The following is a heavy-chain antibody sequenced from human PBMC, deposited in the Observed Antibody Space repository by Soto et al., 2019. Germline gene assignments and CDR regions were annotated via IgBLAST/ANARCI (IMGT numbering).Heavy chain of an antibody. D-gene: IGHD6-13*01. CDR1: GFTFSDYY. CDR3: ARRGISARENDY. CDR2: ISSSGSIT. Sequence: QVQLVESGGGLVKPGGSLRLSCAASGFTFSDYYMSWIRQAPGKGLEWVSYISSSGSITYYADSVKGRFTISRDNAKNSLYLRMNSLRADDTAVYYCARRGISARENDYWGQGTLVTVSS. V-gene: IGHV3-11*01. J-gene: IGHJ4*02.